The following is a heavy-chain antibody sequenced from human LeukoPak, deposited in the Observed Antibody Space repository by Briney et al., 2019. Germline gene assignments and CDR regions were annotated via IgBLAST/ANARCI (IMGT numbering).Heavy chain of an antibody. CDR1: GFTFSSFW. D-gene: IGHD1-26*01. Sequence: PGGSLRLSCAASGFTFSSFWMGWVRQAPGKGLERVANIKQDGSEKYYVDSVKGRFTISRDNAKNSLYLQMNSLRAEDTAVYYCARDKSVDATPFDYWGQGTLVTVSS. V-gene: IGHV3-7*05. CDR3: ARDKSVDATPFDY. J-gene: IGHJ4*02. CDR2: IKQDGSEK.